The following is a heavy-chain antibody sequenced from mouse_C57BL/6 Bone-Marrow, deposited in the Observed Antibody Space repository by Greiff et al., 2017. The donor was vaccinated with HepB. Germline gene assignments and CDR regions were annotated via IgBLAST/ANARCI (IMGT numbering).Heavy chain of an antibody. J-gene: IGHJ2*01. D-gene: IGHD2-1*01. V-gene: IGHV1-50*01. Sequence: QVQLQQPGAELVKPGASVKLSCKASGYTFTSYWMQWVKQRPGQGLEWIGEIDPSDSYTNYNHKFKGKATLTVDTSSSTAYMQLSSLTSEDSAVYYCARDYGNPPGSYYFDYWGQGTTLTVSS. CDR2: IDPSDSYT. CDR1: GYTFTSYW. CDR3: ARDYGNPPGSYYFDY.